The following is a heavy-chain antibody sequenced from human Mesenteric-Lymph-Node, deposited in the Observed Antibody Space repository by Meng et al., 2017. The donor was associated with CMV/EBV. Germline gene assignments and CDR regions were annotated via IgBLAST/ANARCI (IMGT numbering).Heavy chain of an antibody. J-gene: IGHJ6*02. CDR2: IYHSGST. CDR3: ASLTRKNYYYYGMDV. D-gene: IGHD4/OR15-4a*01. CDR1: GGSISSSNW. Sequence: SETLSLTCAVSGGSISSSNWRSWVRQPPGKGLEWNGEIYHSGSTNYNPSLKSRVTISVDKSKNQFSLKLSSVTAADTAVYYCASLTRKNYYYYGMDVWGQGTTVTVSS. V-gene: IGHV4-4*02.